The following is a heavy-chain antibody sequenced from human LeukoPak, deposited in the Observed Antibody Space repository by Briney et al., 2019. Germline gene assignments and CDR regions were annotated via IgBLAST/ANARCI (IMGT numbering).Heavy chain of an antibody. J-gene: IGHJ3*02. V-gene: IGHV3-30*03. CDR3: ARDPAYCGGDCYSVYQDAFDI. CDR2: ISYDGNNK. CDR1: GFTFSSYG. D-gene: IGHD2-21*02. Sequence: GGALRLSCAASGFTFSSYGMHWVRQAPGKGREWVAVISYDGNNKYYADSVKGRCTISRDNSKNTLYLQMDNLRAEDTAVYYCARDPAYCGGDCYSVYQDAFDIWGQGTRVTVSS.